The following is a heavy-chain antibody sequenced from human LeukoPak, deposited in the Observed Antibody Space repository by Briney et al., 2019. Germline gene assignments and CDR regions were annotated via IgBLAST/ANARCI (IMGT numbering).Heavy chain of an antibody. CDR2: IIPILGIA. Sequence: SVKVSCKASGGTFSSYAISWVRQAPGQGLEWMGRIIPILGIANYAQKFQGRVTITADKSTSTAYMELSSLRSEDTAVYYCARDQEGATGYFWGQGTLVTVSS. D-gene: IGHD1-26*01. J-gene: IGHJ4*02. CDR3: ARDQEGATGYF. CDR1: GGTFSSYA. V-gene: IGHV1-69*04.